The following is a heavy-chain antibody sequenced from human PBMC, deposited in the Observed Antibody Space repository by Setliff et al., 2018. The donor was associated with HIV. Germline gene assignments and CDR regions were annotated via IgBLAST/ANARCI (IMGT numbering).Heavy chain of an antibody. CDR1: GYPLSELS. Sequence: ASVKVSCKVSGYPLSELSIHWVRQAPGKGLEWMGGSDAEDGESVYAQKFQDRVTMTEDRSTDTAYMELSSLGSEDTAVYYCATVPLGDWSFDSWGQGTLVTVSS. V-gene: IGHV1-24*01. CDR3: ATVPLGDWSFDS. CDR2: SDAEDGES. D-gene: IGHD3-9*01. J-gene: IGHJ4*02.